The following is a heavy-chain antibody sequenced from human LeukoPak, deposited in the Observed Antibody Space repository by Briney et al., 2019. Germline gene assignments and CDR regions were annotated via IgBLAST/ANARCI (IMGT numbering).Heavy chain of an antibody. J-gene: IGHJ4*02. CDR3: VRRRSTRRYNWNYVGY. CDR2: INHSGST. V-gene: IGHV4-34*01. CDR1: GGSFSSYY. D-gene: IGHD1-20*01. Sequence: LETLSLTCAVYGGSFSSYYWSWIRQPPGKGLEWIGEINHSGSTNYNPSLKSRVTISVDTSKNQFSLKLSSVTAADTAVYYCVRRRSTRRYNWNYVGYWGQGTLVTVSS.